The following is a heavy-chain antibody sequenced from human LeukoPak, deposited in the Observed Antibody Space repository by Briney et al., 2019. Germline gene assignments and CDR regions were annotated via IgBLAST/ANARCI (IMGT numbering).Heavy chain of an antibody. CDR3: AKERKWLRGFLDY. J-gene: IGHJ4*02. CDR1: GFTFSSYA. D-gene: IGHD5-12*01. CDR2: ISYDGSNK. Sequence: GGSLRLSCAASGFTFSSYAMHWVRQAPGKGLEWVAVISYDGSNKYYADSVKGRFTISRDNSKNSLYLQMNSLRAEDTAVYYCAKERKWLRGFLDYWGQGTLVTVSS. V-gene: IGHV3-30*04.